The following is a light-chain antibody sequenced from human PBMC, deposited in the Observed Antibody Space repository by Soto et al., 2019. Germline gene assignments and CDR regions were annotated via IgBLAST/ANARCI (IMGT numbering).Light chain of an antibody. CDR1: QSVSSSF. V-gene: IGKV3-20*01. Sequence: DIVLSQSPGSLSSSPGERAKNSSRASQSVSSSFLAWYQQKPAQAPTLLIYGVSSRSTGIPYRFSVSGSGTVFTLTFSRLEPEDLAVYYCQQFGTSRTFGQGTKVDIK. J-gene: IGKJ1*01. CDR3: QQFGTSRT. CDR2: GVS.